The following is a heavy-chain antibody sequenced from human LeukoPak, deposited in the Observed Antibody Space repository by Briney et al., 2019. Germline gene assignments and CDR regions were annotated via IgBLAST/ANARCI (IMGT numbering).Heavy chain of an antibody. CDR3: AGWAVQSAFDM. Sequence: SETLSLTCTVSGVSISSNYWSWIRQSPGRGLEWIGYMFHSGKTNYNPSLKSRVAISIDTSTNHLSLKLSSVTVADTAVYYCAGWAVQSAFDMWGQGTMVTVSS. D-gene: IGHD6-19*01. CDR1: GVSISSNY. V-gene: IGHV4-59*01. J-gene: IGHJ3*02. CDR2: MFHSGKT.